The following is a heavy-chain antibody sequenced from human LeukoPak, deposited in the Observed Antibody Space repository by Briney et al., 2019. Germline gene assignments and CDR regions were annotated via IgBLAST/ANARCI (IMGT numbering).Heavy chain of an antibody. CDR1: GFTFSSYW. V-gene: IGHV3-74*01. J-gene: IGHJ4*02. Sequence: PGGSLRLSCAASGFTFSSYWMHWVRQAPGKGLVWVSRINSDGSSTSYADSVRGRFTISRDNAKNTLYLQMNSLRAEDTAVYYCARARAQYYDILFWGQGTLVTVSS. D-gene: IGHD3-9*01. CDR3: ARARAQYYDILF. CDR2: INSDGSST.